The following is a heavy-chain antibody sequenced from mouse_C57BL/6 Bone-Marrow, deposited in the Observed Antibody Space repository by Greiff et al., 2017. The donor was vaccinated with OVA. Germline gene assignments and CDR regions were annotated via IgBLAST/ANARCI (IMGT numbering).Heavy chain of an antibody. CDR2: INPGSGGT. V-gene: IGHV1-54*01. CDR1: GYAFTNYL. D-gene: IGHD1-1*01. Sequence: VQLQQSGAELVRPGTSVKVSCKASGYAFTNYLIEWVKQRPGQGLEWIGVINPGSGGTNYNEKFKGKATPTADKSSSTAYMQLSSLTSEDSAVYFCARGYYGSRYWGQGTLVTVSA. J-gene: IGHJ3*01. CDR3: ARGYYGSRY.